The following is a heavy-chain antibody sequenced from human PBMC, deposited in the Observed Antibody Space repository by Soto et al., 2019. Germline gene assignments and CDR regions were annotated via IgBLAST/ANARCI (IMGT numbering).Heavy chain of an antibody. J-gene: IGHJ4*02. V-gene: IGHV3-7*05. CDR3: AKALSAIPGDS. D-gene: IGHD2-2*01. CDR1: GFTFSSDW. CDR2: IKQDGSEK. Sequence: EVQLVESGGGLVQSGGSLRLSCAASGFTFSSDWMSWVRQGPGKGPAWVAIIKQDGSEKYYVDSVKARFTISRDNAKNSLYLQMTSLRAEDTAVYHCAKALSAIPGDSWGQGTLVTVSS.